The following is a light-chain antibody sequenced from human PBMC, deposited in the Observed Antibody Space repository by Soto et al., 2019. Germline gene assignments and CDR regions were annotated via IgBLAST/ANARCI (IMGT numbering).Light chain of an antibody. V-gene: IGLV2-14*01. CDR1: SSDVGSYNY. Sequence: QSVLTQPTSVSGSPGQSITISCTGTSSDVGSYNYISWYQQLPGKAPKLMIYQVTIRPSGISNRFSGPKSGNTASLTISGLQAEDEADYYCTSFSSSTSLYVFGTGTKLTVL. CDR2: QVT. CDR3: TSFSSSTSLYV. J-gene: IGLJ1*01.